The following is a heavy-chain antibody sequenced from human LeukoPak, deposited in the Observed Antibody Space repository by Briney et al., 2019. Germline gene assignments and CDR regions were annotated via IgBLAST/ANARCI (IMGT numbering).Heavy chain of an antibody. D-gene: IGHD2-2*02. CDR3: ARVYVPTYYYYYMDV. V-gene: IGHV1-18*01. CDR1: GYTFTSYG. J-gene: IGHJ6*03. CDR2: ISAYNGNT. Sequence: ASVKVSCKASGYTFTSYGISWVRQAPGQGLEWMGWISAYNGNTNYAQKLQGRVTMTTDTSTSTAYMELRSLRSDDTAVYYCARVYVPTYYYYYMDVWGKGTTVTVSS.